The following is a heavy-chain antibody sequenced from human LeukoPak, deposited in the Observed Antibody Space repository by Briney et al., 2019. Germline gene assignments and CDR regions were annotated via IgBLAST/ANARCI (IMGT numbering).Heavy chain of an antibody. CDR3: AKDEGLTGTTQFDP. J-gene: IGHJ5*02. V-gene: IGHV3-11*01. CDR1: GFTFSDYY. D-gene: IGHD1-7*01. CDR2: ISSSGSTI. Sequence: GGSLRLSCAASGFTFSDYYMSWIRQAPGKGLEWVSYISSSGSTIYYADSVKGRFTISRNNSKNTLYLQMHSLRAEDTAVYYCAKDEGLTGTTQFDPWGQGTLVTVSS.